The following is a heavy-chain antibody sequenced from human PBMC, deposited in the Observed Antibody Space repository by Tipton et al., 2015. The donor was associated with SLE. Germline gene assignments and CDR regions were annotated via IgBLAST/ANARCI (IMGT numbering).Heavy chain of an antibody. CDR2: IYYSGST. J-gene: IGHJ4*02. CDR3: ASIAAAGSDFDY. Sequence: TLSLTCTVSGGSISSYYWSWIRQPPGKGLEWIGYIYYSGSTNYNPSLKSRVTISVDTSKNQSSLKLSSVTAADTAVYYCASIAAAGSDFDYWGQGTLVTVSS. D-gene: IGHD6-13*01. V-gene: IGHV4-59*01. CDR1: GGSISSYY.